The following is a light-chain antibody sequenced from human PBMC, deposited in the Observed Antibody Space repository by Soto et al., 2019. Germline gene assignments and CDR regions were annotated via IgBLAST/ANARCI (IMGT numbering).Light chain of an antibody. CDR1: QSVSMY. CDR2: DTS. CDR3: QHRSNWPPIT. V-gene: IGKV3-11*01. J-gene: IGKJ5*01. Sequence: EIVLTQSPATLSLSPGETAALSCRASQSVSMYLAWYQQRPGQAPRLLIYDTSNRATGIPARFSARGFGTDFTLIISSREPEDSAVYYCQHRSNWPPITFGQGTRLEIK.